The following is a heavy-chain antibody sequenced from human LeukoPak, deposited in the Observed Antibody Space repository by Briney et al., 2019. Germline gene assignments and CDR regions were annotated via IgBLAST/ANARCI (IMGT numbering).Heavy chain of an antibody. J-gene: IGHJ4*02. CDR1: GFTFSSYS. V-gene: IGHV3-21*01. D-gene: IGHD3-9*01. CDR2: ISSSSSHI. CDR3: ARDLIRTYDILTGYYRNFFNGFDY. Sequence: GGSLRLSCAASGFTFSSYSMNWVRQAPGKGLEWVSSISSSSSHIYYADSVKGRFTISRDNAKNSLYLQMNSLRAEDTAVYYCARDLIRTYDILTGYYRNFFNGFDYWGQGTLVTVSS.